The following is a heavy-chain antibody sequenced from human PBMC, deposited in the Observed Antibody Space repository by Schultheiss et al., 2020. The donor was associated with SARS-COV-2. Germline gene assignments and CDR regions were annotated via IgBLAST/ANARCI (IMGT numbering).Heavy chain of an antibody. D-gene: IGHD4-23*01. CDR2: INYSGGST. V-gene: IGHV3-23*01. CDR3: ARGGTVVRGNWFDP. Sequence: GGSLRLSCAASGFTFNTYAMGWVRQTPGKGLQWVSGINYSGGSTFYADSVKGRFTISRDNSKNTLYLQMNSLRAEDTAVYYCARGGTVVRGNWFDPWGQGTLVTVSS. J-gene: IGHJ5*02. CDR1: GFTFNTYA.